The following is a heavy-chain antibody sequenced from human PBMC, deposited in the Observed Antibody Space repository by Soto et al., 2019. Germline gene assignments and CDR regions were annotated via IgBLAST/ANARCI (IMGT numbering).Heavy chain of an antibody. Sequence: QLQLQESGPGLVKPSETLSLTCTVSGGSISSSSYYWGWIRQPPGKGLEWIGSIYYSGSTYYNPSLKSRVTRSVDTSKNQFSLKLSSVTAADTAVYYCARHLGIGFGEFVYYYYGMDVWGQGTTVTVSS. CDR1: GGSISSSSYY. CDR2: IYYSGST. CDR3: ARHLGIGFGEFVYYYYGMDV. V-gene: IGHV4-39*01. J-gene: IGHJ6*02. D-gene: IGHD3-10*01.